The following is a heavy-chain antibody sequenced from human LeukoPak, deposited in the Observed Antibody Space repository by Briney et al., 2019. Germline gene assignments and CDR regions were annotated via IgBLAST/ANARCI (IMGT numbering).Heavy chain of an antibody. Sequence: ASVKVSCKASGYTFTGYYMHWVRQAPGQGLEWMGWINPNSGGTNFAQKFQGRVTMTRDTSISTAYMGLSRLRSDDTAVYYCARDRTGSGWSRYYFDYWGQGTLVTVSS. J-gene: IGHJ4*02. V-gene: IGHV1-2*02. CDR2: INPNSGGT. CDR3: ARDRTGSGWSRYYFDY. CDR1: GYTFTGYY. D-gene: IGHD6-19*01.